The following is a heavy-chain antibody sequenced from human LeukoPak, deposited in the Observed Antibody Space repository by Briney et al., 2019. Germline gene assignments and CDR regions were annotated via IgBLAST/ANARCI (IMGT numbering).Heavy chain of an antibody. CDR3: AKDSEVAGPSSYYFDY. CDR2: INSDGSST. J-gene: IGHJ4*02. D-gene: IGHD6-19*01. V-gene: IGHV3-74*01. Sequence: QSGGSLRLSCAASGFTFSSYWMHWVRQAPGKGLVWVSRINSDGSSTSYADSVKGRFTISRDNSKNTLYLQMNSLRAEDTAVYYCAKDSEVAGPSSYYFDYWGQGTLVTVSS. CDR1: GFTFSSYW.